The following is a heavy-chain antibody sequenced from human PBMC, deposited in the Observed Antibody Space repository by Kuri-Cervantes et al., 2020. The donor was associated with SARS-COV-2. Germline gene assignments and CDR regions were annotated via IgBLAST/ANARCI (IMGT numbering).Heavy chain of an antibody. Sequence: GSLRLSCTVSGGSISSYYWSWIRQPPGKGLEWIGYIYYSGSTNYNPSLKSRVTISVDTSKNQFSLKLSSVTAADTAVYYCARDASNDDFFDAWGQGTLVTVSS. D-gene: IGHD1-1*01. CDR1: GGSISSYY. CDR2: IYYSGST. J-gene: IGHJ4*02. CDR3: ARDASNDDFFDA. V-gene: IGHV4-59*01.